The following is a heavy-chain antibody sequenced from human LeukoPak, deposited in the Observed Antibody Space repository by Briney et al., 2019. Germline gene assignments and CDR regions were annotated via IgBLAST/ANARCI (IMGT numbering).Heavy chain of an antibody. CDR1: GGSFSGYY. CDR3: ARGHYDFWSGHAYYYYYMDV. CDR2: INHSGCT. D-gene: IGHD3-3*01. J-gene: IGHJ6*03. Sequence: SETLSLTCAVYGGSFSGYYWSWIRQPPGKGLEWIGEINHSGCTNYNPSLESRVTISVDTSKNQFSLKLSSVTAADTAVYYCARGHYDFWSGHAYYYYYMDVWGKGTTVTVSS. V-gene: IGHV4-34*01.